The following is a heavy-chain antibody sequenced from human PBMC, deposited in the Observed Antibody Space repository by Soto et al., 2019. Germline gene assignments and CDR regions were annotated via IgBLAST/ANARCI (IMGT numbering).Heavy chain of an antibody. J-gene: IGHJ6*02. D-gene: IGHD2-2*01. CDR1: GFTFSSYG. CDR2: ISYDGSSK. Sequence: GGSLRLSCAASGFTFSSYGMHWVRQATGKGLEWVAVISYDGSSKYYADSVKGRFTISRDNSKNTLYLQMNSLRAEDTAVYYCARGYCISTSCYEDYYGMDVWGQGTTVTVSS. CDR3: ARGYCISTSCYEDYYGMDV. V-gene: IGHV3-30*03.